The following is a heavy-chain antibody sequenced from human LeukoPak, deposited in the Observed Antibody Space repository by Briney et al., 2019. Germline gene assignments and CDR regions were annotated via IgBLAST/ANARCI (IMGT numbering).Heavy chain of an antibody. CDR3: ARLADYDSSGYLSY. CDR2: INPSGGSA. D-gene: IGHD3-22*01. V-gene: IGHV1-46*01. J-gene: IGHJ4*02. CDR1: GHTFTTSY. Sequence: ASVKVSCKASGHTFTTSYVHWVRQAPGQGLEWMGIINPSGGSARYAQKFQGRVTMTRDTSTSTVYMEVSSLRSDDTAVYYCARLADYDSSGYLSYWGQGTLVTVSS.